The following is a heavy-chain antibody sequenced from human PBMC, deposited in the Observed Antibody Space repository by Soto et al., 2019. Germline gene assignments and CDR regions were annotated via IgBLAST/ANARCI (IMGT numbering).Heavy chain of an antibody. CDR3: AKDRRAMNWYFDL. CDR1: GFTFDDFA. J-gene: IGHJ2*01. V-gene: IGHV3-9*01. Sequence: EVQLVESGGGLGQPGTSLRLSCAAYGFTFDDFAMHWVRQAPGKGLEWVAGINWNSRSIDYADSVKGRFIISRDNAKKSIYLQLNNLRTEDTAFYYCAKDRRAMNWYFDLWGRGTLVVVSS. CDR2: INWNSRSI.